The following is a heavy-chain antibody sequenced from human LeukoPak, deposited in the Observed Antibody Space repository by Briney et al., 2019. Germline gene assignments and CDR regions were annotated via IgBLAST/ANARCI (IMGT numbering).Heavy chain of an antibody. CDR3: ARVGGYSSSWYENFDY. D-gene: IGHD6-13*01. CDR1: GYTFTSYS. CDR2: ISAYNGNT. Sequence: ASVKVSCKASGYTFTSYSISWVRQAPGQGLEWMGWISAYNGNTNYAQKLQGRVTMTTDTSTSTAYMELRSLRSDDTAVYYCARVGGYSSSWYENFDYWGQGTLVTVSS. V-gene: IGHV1-18*01. J-gene: IGHJ4*02.